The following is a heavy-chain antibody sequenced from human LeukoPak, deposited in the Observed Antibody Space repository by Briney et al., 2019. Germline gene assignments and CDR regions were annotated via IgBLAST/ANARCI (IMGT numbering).Heavy chain of an antibody. CDR1: GFTFSGSA. CDR2: VRSKDNGYAA. CDR3: SRTSDIAWYFDL. J-gene: IGHJ2*01. Sequence: PGGSLKLSCAASGFTFSGSAMHSVRQASGRGLEWVARVRSKDNGYAASYAASVKGRFTVSRDDSKNTAYLQMDSLKSEDTAVYFCSRTSDIAWYFDLWGRGTLVTVSS. D-gene: IGHD5-12*01. V-gene: IGHV3-73*01.